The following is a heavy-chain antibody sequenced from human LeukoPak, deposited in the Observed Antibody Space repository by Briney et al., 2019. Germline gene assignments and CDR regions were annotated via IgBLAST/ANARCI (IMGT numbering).Heavy chain of an antibody. J-gene: IGHJ4*02. V-gene: IGHV1-18*01. CDR2: ISAYNGNT. CDR3: ARDQLSVAGTYYFNY. Sequence: ASVKVSCKASGYTLTSYGISWVRQAPGQGLEWMGWISAYNGNTNYAQKLQGRVTMTTDTSTSTAYMELRSLRSDDTAVYYCARDQLSVAGTYYFNYWGQGTLVTVSS. D-gene: IGHD6-19*01. CDR1: GYTLTSYG.